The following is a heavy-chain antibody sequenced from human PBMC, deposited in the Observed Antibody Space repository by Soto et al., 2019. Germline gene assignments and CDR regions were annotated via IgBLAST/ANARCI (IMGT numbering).Heavy chain of an antibody. CDR2: INHSGST. V-gene: IGHV4-34*01. Sequence: PSETLSLTCAVYGGSFSGYYWSWIRQPPGKGLEWIGEINHSGSTNYSPSLKSRVTISVDTSKNQFSLKLSSVTAADTAVYYCARGLGIAAAGGFDYWGQGTLVTVSS. J-gene: IGHJ4*02. CDR3: ARGLGIAAAGGFDY. D-gene: IGHD6-13*01. CDR1: GGSFSGYY.